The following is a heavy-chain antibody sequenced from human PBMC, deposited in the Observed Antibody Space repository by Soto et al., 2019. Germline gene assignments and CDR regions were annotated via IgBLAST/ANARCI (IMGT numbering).Heavy chain of an antibody. J-gene: IGHJ4*02. Sequence: GASVKVSCKASGFPFSDHYMHWVRQAPGQGLEWMGIISPNGDRLNYAQKFQGRVTITRDTSKNQFSLKMSSVTAADTAVYYCARVGSSGWSPDYWGRGTLVTVSS. CDR1: GFPFSDHY. D-gene: IGHD6-19*01. CDR3: ARVGSSGWSPDY. CDR2: ISPNGDRL. V-gene: IGHV1-46*01.